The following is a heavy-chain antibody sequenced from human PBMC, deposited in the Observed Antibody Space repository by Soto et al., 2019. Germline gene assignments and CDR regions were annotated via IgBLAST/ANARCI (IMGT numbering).Heavy chain of an antibody. Sequence: QVQLVESGGGVVQPGRSLRLSCAASGFTFSVFGMHWVRQAPGKGLEWVAVISNTGSSAHYADSVRGRFTISRDNGENTLSLLMTSLRPEDPAVYYCAKTITAVGTSSETGGNRGPRALLDHWGQGTLVTVSS. CDR1: GFTFSVFG. D-gene: IGHD1-7*01. CDR2: ISNTGSSA. V-gene: IGHV3-30*18. CDR3: AKTITAVGTSSETGGNRGPRALLDH. J-gene: IGHJ4*02.